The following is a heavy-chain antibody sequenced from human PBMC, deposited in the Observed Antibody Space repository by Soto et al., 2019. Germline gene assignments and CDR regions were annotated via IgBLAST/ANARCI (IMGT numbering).Heavy chain of an antibody. Sequence: QVQLVESGGGVVQPGRSLRLSCAASGFTFSSYAMHWVRQAPGKGLEWVAAISYDGSNKYYADSVKGRFTISRDNSKNTLYLQMNSLRAEDTAVYYCARDTIAVAGLGWYFDLWGRGTLVTVSS. CDR1: GFTFSSYA. V-gene: IGHV3-30-3*01. CDR2: ISYDGSNK. J-gene: IGHJ2*01. CDR3: ARDTIAVAGLGWYFDL. D-gene: IGHD6-19*01.